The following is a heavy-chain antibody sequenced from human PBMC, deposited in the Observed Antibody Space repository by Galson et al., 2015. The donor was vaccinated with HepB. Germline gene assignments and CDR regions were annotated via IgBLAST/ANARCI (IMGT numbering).Heavy chain of an antibody. CDR3: AKCLGSGASCYKATIDY. D-gene: IGHD2-2*02. Sequence: SLRLSCAASGFRFSDYGMHWVRQAPGKGLEWVAVIAYDGINRHYADSVKGRFTISRDSSKNTVVLEMNSLRADDTAFYHCAKCLGSGASCYKATIDYWGQGTLVTASS. V-gene: IGHV3-30*18. J-gene: IGHJ4*02. CDR1: GFRFSDYG. CDR2: IAYDGINR.